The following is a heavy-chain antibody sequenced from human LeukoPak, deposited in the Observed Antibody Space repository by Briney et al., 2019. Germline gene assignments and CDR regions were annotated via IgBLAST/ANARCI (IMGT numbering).Heavy chain of an antibody. CDR1: GGTFSSYA. V-gene: IGHV1-69*05. D-gene: IGHD6-13*01. J-gene: IGHJ6*03. Sequence: SVKVSCKASGGTFSSYAISWVRQAPGQGLEWMGGIIPIFGTANYAQKFQGRVTITTDESTSTVYMELSSLRSEDTAVYYCARVVAAAGTPYYYYYYMDVWGKGTTVTVSS. CDR2: IIPIFGTA. CDR3: ARVVAAAGTPYYYYYYMDV.